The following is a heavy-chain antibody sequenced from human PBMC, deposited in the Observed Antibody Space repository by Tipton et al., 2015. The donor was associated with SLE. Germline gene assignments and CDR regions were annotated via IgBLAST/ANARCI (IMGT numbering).Heavy chain of an antibody. CDR3: ARGGSGAFDT. CDR2: ISYSGST. J-gene: IGHJ3*02. Sequence: TLSLTCTVSGDTISDHYWSWIRQPPGKGLGWIGYISYSGSTNCNPSLKSRVTISLDTSKNQFSLKLTSVTAADTAVYYCARGGSGAFDTWGQGTMVTVSS. CDR1: GDTISDHY. D-gene: IGHD1-14*01. V-gene: IGHV4-59*11.